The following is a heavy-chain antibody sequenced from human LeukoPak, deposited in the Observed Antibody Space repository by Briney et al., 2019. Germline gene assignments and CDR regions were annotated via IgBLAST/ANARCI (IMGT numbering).Heavy chain of an antibody. CDR1: GGSISSYY. CDR2: IYISGST. V-gene: IGHV4-4*07. CDR3: AGETDIVVVPAL. D-gene: IGHD2-2*01. Sequence: PSETLSLTCTVSGGSISSYYWSWIRQPAGKGLEWIGRIYISGSTNYNPSLKSRVTMSVDTSKNQFSLKLSSVTAADTAVYYCAGETDIVVVPALWGQGTLVTVSS. J-gene: IGHJ4*02.